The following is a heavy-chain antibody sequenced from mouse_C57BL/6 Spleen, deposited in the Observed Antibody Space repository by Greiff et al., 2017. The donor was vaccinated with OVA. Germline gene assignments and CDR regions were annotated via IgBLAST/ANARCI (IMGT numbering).Heavy chain of an antibody. Sequence: VKLLESGAELVKPGASVKMSCKASGYTFTTYPIEWMKQNHGKSLEWIGNFHPYNDDTKYNEKFKGKATLTVEKSSSTVYLELSRLTSDDSAVYDSARRGYDGAWFADWGQGTLVTVSA. CDR1: GYTFTTYP. CDR3: ARRGYDGAWFAD. D-gene: IGHD2-2*01. V-gene: IGHV1-47*01. CDR2: FHPYNDDT. J-gene: IGHJ3*01.